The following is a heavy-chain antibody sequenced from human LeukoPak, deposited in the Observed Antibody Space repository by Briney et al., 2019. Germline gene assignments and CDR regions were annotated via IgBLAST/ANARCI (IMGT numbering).Heavy chain of an antibody. V-gene: IGHV3-30*18. J-gene: IGHJ4*02. Sequence: GRSLTLTCTASGFTFSNYGMHWVRQAPGKGLEWVAVISYDGSNEYYADSVKGRFTISRDDSKNTLFLQMNSLRPEDTAMYHCAKVALFSGYYPPLDYRGQGNLVTVSS. CDR3: AKVALFSGYYPPLDY. CDR2: ISYDGSNE. D-gene: IGHD3-22*01. CDR1: GFTFSNYG.